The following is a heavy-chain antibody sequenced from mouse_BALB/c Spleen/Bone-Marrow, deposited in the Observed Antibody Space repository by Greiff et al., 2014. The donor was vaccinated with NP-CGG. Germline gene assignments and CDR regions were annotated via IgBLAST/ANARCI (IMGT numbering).Heavy chain of an antibody. CDR2: IDPANGNT. J-gene: IGHJ4*01. CDR1: GFNIKDTY. CDR3: ARYYYRTMDY. Sequence: EVQRVESGAELVKPGASVKLSCTASGFNIKDTYMHWVKQRPEQGLEWIGRIDPANGNTKYDPKFQGRATVTADTSSNTAYLQLSSLTSEDTAVYYCARYYYRTMDYWGQGTSVTVSS. D-gene: IGHD1-1*01. V-gene: IGHV14-3*02.